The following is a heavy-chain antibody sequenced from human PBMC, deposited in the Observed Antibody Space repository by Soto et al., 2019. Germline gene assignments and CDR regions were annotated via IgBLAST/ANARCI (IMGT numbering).Heavy chain of an antibody. CDR1: GFTFSSYA. CDR3: AAPLMDIVVVPAAIGYDY. J-gene: IGHJ4*02. CDR2: ISGSGGST. D-gene: IGHD2-2*03. V-gene: IGHV3-23*01. Sequence: GGSLRLSCAASGFTFSSYAMSWVRQAPGKGLEWVSAISGSGGSTYYADSVKGRFTISRDNSKNTLYLQMNSLRAEDTAVYYCAAPLMDIVVVPAAIGYDYWGQGTLVTVSS.